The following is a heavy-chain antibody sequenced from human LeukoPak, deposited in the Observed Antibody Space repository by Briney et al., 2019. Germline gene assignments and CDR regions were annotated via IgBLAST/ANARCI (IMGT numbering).Heavy chain of an antibody. CDR2: INQSEGT. D-gene: IGHD1-26*01. CDR3: ARAARTAGIGGPTPKRGIYDY. V-gene: IGHV4-34*01. CDR1: GGSFSAFY. J-gene: IGHJ4*02. Sequence: SETLPLTCAVYGGSFSAFYWSWIRQPPGKGLEWIGEINQSEGTNYNPSLKSRVTISLDTSTKQFSLRLGSVTAADTAVYYCARAARTAGIGGPTPKRGIYDYWGQGTLVTVSS.